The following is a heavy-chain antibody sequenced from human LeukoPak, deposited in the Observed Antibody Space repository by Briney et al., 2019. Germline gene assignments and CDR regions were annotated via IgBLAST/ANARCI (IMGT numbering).Heavy chain of an antibody. CDR3: ARDGGYSDYQP. V-gene: IGHV3-48*01. CDR2: ISDSSAM. CDR1: GFTFSTYS. D-gene: IGHD5-12*01. Sequence: GGSLRLSCAASGFTFSTYSMKWVRQAPGKGLEWVSYISDSSAMYYADSVRGRFTISRENDKNSLFLQMNSLRAEDTAVYYCARDGGYSDYQPWGQGTLVTVSS. J-gene: IGHJ5*02.